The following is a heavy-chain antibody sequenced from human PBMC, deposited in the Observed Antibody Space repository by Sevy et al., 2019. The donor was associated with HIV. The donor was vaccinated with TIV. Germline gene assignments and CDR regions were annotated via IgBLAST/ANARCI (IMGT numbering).Heavy chain of an antibody. D-gene: IGHD4-17*01. J-gene: IGHJ3*01. CDR2: IYWDDDK. Sequence: SGPTLVKPTQTLTLTCTFSGFSLSTSGVGVGWIRQPPGKSLELLALIYWDDDKYYSQSLKSRLTINKDTSKNQVDLRMTNMDHVDTATYYCAHRPYGDYVGGFDVWGQGTLVTVSS. V-gene: IGHV2-5*02. CDR1: GFSLSTSGVG. CDR3: AHRPYGDYVGGFDV.